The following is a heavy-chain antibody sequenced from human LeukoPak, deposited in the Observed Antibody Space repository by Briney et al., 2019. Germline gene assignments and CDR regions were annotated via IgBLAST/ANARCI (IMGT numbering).Heavy chain of an antibody. D-gene: IGHD3-3*01. Sequence: GESLKISCKGSGYSFTSYWIGWVRQMPGKGLEWMGIIYPGDSDTRYSPSFQGQVTISADKSISTAYLQWSSLKASDTAMYYCARRVTIFGVAGGWFDPWGQGTLVTVSS. CDR2: IYPGDSDT. V-gene: IGHV5-51*01. CDR1: GYSFTSYW. J-gene: IGHJ5*02. CDR3: ARRVTIFGVAGGWFDP.